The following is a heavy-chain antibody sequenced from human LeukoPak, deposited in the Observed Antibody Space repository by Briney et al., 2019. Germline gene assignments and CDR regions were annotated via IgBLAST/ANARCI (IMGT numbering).Heavy chain of an antibody. CDR3: ARLKDDVTKFDY. Sequence: GGSLRLSCAGSGFSFSRYWMAWVRQAPGKGLEGVASINQDVSRIHYVDSVKGRFTISRDNAKSSLFLQMTSLRVEDTAVYYCARLKDDVTKFDYWGQGTLVTVSS. CDR1: GFSFSRYW. J-gene: IGHJ4*02. D-gene: IGHD2-8*01. CDR2: INQDVSRI. V-gene: IGHV3-7*01.